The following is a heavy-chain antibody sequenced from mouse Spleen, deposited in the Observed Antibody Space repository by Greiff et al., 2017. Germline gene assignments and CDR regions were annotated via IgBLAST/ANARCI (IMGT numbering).Heavy chain of an antibody. D-gene: IGHD2-1*01. Sequence: VQLQQSGAELVKPGASVKLSCTASGFNIKDTYMHWVKQRPEQGLEWIGRIDPANGNTKYDPKFQGKATITADTSSNTAYLQLSSLTSEDTAVYYCARGYGNYGGYYFDYWGQGTTLTVSS. V-gene: IGHV14-3*02. CDR3: ARGYGNYGGYYFDY. J-gene: IGHJ2*01. CDR1: GFNIKDTY. CDR2: IDPANGNT.